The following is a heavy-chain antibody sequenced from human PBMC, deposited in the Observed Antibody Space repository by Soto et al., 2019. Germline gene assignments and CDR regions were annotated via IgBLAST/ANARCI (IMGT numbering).Heavy chain of an antibody. CDR2: IYHSGST. CDR3: ASLRASGYSRGWYYFDY. D-gene: IGHD6-19*01. Sequence: PSETLSLTCAVSGGSISSSNWWSWVRQPPGKRLEWIGEIYHSGSTNYNPSLKSRVTISVDKSKNQFSLNLSSVTAADTAVYYCASLRASGYSRGWYYFDYWGQVTLVTVSS. J-gene: IGHJ4*02. V-gene: IGHV4-4*02. CDR1: GGSISSSNW.